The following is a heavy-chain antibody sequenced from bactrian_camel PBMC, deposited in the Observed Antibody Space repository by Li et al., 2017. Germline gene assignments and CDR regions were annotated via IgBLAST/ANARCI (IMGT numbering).Heavy chain of an antibody. CDR1: GITYRGPC. V-gene: IGHV3S53*01. CDR2: IAGSGSP. Sequence: VQLVESGGGSVQAEGSLKLSCVASGITYRGPCMGWFRQAPGKEREGVAVIAGSGSPGYADSVKGRFTISKDNAKNTLYLQMNSLKPEDTAVYYCAAWVGGTLMNFGYWGQGTQVTVS. CDR3: AAWVGGTLMNFGY. J-gene: IGHJ6*01. D-gene: IGHD5*01.